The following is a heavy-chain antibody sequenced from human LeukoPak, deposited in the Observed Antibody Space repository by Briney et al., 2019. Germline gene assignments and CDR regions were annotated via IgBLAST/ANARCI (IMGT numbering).Heavy chain of an antibody. J-gene: IGHJ4*02. V-gene: IGHV4-61*02. CDR1: GGSLNRGNYY. CDR2: IYTSGTN. Sequence: SQPLTLTCSVSGGSLNRGNYYWRSIWQPAAEVRVWNWRIYTSGTNNYSPSLKSRVTISVDTSKNQFSLNLSSVTAADTAVYYCARVRSSTACYFDYWGQGTLVTVSS. D-gene: IGHD2-2*01. CDR3: ARVRSSTACYFDY.